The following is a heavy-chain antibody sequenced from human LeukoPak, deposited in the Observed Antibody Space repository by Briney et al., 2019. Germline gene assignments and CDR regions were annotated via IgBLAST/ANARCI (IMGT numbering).Heavy chain of an antibody. CDR2: ISYDGSNK. J-gene: IGHJ4*02. CDR3: FSLLTGTTDY. Sequence: GRSLRLSCAASGFTFSSYAMHWVRQAPGKGLEWVAVISYDGSNKYYADSVKGRFTISRDNSKNTLYLQMNSLRAEDTAVYYCFSLLTGTTDYWGQGTLVTVSS. CDR1: GFTFSSYA. D-gene: IGHD1-7*01. V-gene: IGHV3-30-3*01.